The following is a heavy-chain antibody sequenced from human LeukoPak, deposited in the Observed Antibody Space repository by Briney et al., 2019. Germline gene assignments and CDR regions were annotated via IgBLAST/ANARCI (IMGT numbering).Heavy chain of an antibody. CDR2: IYPGDSDT. CDR1: GYSFTSYR. Sequence: GESLKIYCKGSGYSFTSYRIGWVRQMPGKGLEWMGIIYPGDSDTRYSPSFQGQVTISADKSISTAYLQWSSLKASDTAMYYCARHEAYCSGGSCYSEAFDIWGQGTMVTVSS. CDR3: ARHEAYCSGGSCYSEAFDI. V-gene: IGHV5-51*01. J-gene: IGHJ3*02. D-gene: IGHD2-15*01.